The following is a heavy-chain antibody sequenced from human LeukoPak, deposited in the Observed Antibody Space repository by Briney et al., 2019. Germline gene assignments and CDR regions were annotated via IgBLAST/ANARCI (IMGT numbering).Heavy chain of an antibody. CDR1: GYTFTGYY. CDR2: INPNSGGT. D-gene: IGHD4-11*01. CDR3: AREGANDDYSNYYFEY. Sequence: ASVKVSCKASGYTFTGYYMHWVRQAPGQGLEWTGWINPNSGGTNYAQKFQGRVTMTRDTSISTAYMELSSLRSDDTAVYYCAREGANDDYSNYYFEYWGQGTLVTVSS. V-gene: IGHV1-2*02. J-gene: IGHJ4*02.